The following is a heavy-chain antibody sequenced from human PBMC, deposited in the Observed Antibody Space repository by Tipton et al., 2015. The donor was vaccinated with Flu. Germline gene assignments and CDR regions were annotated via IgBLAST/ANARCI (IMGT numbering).Heavy chain of an antibody. Sequence: SLRLSCAASGFTFNTYSMNWVRQAPGKGLEWVSGISGDSGDIYYADSVKGRFTISRDNAKKLLYLQMNSLRVEDTAVYYCARDLGLHAMDYWGQGTLVTVSS. CDR3: ARDLGLHAMDY. D-gene: IGHD7-27*01. CDR1: GFTFNTYS. CDR2: ISGDSGDI. J-gene: IGHJ4*02. V-gene: IGHV3-21*01.